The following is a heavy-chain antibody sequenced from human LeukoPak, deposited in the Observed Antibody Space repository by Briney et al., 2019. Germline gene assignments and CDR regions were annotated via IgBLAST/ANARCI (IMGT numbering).Heavy chain of an antibody. V-gene: IGHV4-39*01. CDR1: GGSISSSTYY. J-gene: IGHJ4*02. D-gene: IGHD4-23*01. Sequence: KASETLSLTCTVSGGSISSSTYYWAWIRQPPGKGLEWIGSIYYRGSTSYNPSLKSRFTISVITSRNQFSLRLTSVTAADTAVHFCARRTTVAYFDYWGQGTLVTVSS. CDR3: ARRTTVAYFDY. CDR2: IYYRGST.